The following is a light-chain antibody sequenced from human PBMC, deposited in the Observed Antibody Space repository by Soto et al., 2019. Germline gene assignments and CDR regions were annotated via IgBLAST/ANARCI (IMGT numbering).Light chain of an antibody. CDR3: QSYDSSLSGSV. Sequence: QSVLTQPPSVSEAPGQRVTISCTGSSSNIGAGYDVHWYQQLPGTAPKLLNYSNSNRPSGVPDRFSGSKSGTSASLAITGLQAEDEADYYCQSYDSSLSGSVFGGGTKVTVL. CDR1: SSNIGAGYD. J-gene: IGLJ2*01. V-gene: IGLV1-40*01. CDR2: SNS.